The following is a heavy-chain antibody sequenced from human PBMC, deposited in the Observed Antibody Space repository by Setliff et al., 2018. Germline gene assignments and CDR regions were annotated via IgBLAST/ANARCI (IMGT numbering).Heavy chain of an antibody. V-gene: IGHV5-51*01. D-gene: IGHD6-13*01. CDR1: GYSFTDYW. CDR3: ARRMSAAAGINFFDS. Sequence: PGESLKISCKGSGYSFTDYWIAWVRQTPGKGLEWMGTIYPGNADTRYSPSFQGQVTISTDTSINTAFLQWNNLKASDTAMYYCARRMSAAAGINFFDSWGQGTLVTVSS. CDR2: IYPGNADT. J-gene: IGHJ4*02.